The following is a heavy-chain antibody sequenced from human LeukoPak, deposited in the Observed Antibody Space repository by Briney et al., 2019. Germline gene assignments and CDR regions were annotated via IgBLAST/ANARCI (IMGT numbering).Heavy chain of an antibody. V-gene: IGHV3-74*01. Sequence: PGGSLRLSCAASGSTFSSYWMHWVRQVPGKGLVWVSRINSDGSSTSYADSVKGRFTIFRDNAKNTLYLQMNSLRAEDTAVYYCASADYFDTSALDYWGQGTLVTVSS. CDR3: ASADYFDTSALDY. CDR2: INSDGSST. CDR1: GSTFSSYW. D-gene: IGHD3-22*01. J-gene: IGHJ4*02.